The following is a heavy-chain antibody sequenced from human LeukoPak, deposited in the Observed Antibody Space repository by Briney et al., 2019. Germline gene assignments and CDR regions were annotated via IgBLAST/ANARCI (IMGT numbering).Heavy chain of an antibody. CDR1: AGSISGYY. CDR3: ARQHSSGYYYFDY. D-gene: IGHD3-22*01. Sequence: SETLSLTCAVSAGSISGYYWSWIRQPPGEGLEWIGYIYYSGSTNYNPSLKSRVTISVDTSKNQFSLKLSSVTAADTAVYYCARQHSSGYYYFDYWGQGTLVTVSS. V-gene: IGHV4-59*08. CDR2: IYYSGST. J-gene: IGHJ4*02.